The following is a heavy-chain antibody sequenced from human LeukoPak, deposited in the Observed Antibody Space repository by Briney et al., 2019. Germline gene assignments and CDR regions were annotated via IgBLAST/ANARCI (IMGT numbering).Heavy chain of an antibody. J-gene: IGHJ6*03. D-gene: IGHD4-11*01. V-gene: IGHV4-59*01. CDR1: DDSITMYY. CDR3: ARGRVSSSTWYSTYYYFFYMDF. Sequence: SETLSLTCTVSDDSITMYYWTWIRQPPGKGLEWTGYGDHTGSTKFNPSLNGRVSISRDTSNNFFSLRLRSVTAADTAVYFCARGRVSSSTWYSTYYYFFYMDFWGKGTTVTVSS. CDR2: GDHTGST.